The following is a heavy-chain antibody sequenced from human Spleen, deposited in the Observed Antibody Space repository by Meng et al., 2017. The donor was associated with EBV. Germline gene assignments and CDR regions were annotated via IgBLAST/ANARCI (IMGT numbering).Heavy chain of an antibody. CDR3: ARERGAGTYQGFDY. Sequence: QGHRPGLGPGLLNRAGSLSRPCAVSGASMSHNNWWPWVRQTPGKGLEWIGEVYHNGNTNYNPSLKSRVSMSVDELKNQFSLQLSFVTAADTAVYFCARERGAGTYQGFDYWGQGILVTVSS. CDR2: VYHNGNT. CDR1: GASMSHNNW. D-gene: IGHD3-10*01. J-gene: IGHJ4*02. V-gene: IGHV4-4*01.